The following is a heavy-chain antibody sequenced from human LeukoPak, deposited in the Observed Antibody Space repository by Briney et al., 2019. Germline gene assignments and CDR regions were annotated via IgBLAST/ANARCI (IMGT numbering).Heavy chain of an antibody. Sequence: ASVKVSCKASGYTFTSYYIHWVRQAPGQGLEWMGIINPTGGSVTYAQKFQGRVTMTRDTSTSAVYMELSSLRSEDTAVYYCATSPSWYEAFDIWGQGTMVTVSS. CDR2: INPTGGSV. CDR3: ATSPSWYEAFDI. CDR1: GYTFTSYY. J-gene: IGHJ3*02. D-gene: IGHD6-13*01. V-gene: IGHV1-46*01.